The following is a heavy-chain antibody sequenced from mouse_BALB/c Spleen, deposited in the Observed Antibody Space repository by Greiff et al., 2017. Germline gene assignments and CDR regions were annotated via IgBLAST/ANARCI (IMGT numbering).Heavy chain of an antibody. CDR1: GFTFSSFG. V-gene: IGHV5-17*02. J-gene: IGHJ2*01. Sequence: VQLKESGGGLVQPGGSRKLSCAASGFTFSSFGMHWVRQAPEKGLEWVAYISSGSSTIYYADTVKGRFTISRDNPKNTLFLQMTSLRSEDTAMYYCARWSYYGNYVDYWGQGTTLTVSS. CDR2: ISSGSSTI. D-gene: IGHD2-1*01. CDR3: ARWSYYGNYVDY.